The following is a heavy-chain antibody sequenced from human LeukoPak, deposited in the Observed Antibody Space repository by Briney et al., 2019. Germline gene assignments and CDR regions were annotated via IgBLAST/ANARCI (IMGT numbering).Heavy chain of an antibody. Sequence: SETLSLTCTVSGGSISSSSYYWGWIRQPPGKGLEWIGEIYHSGSTNYNPSLKSRVTISVDKSKNQFSLKLSSVTAANTAVYYCARFGSSQDIVVVPAAMESASKEITEPKIFDYWGQGTLVTVSS. V-gene: IGHV4-39*07. D-gene: IGHD2-2*01. CDR1: GGSISSSSYY. J-gene: IGHJ4*02. CDR3: ARFGSSQDIVVVPAAMESASKEITEPKIFDY. CDR2: IYHSGST.